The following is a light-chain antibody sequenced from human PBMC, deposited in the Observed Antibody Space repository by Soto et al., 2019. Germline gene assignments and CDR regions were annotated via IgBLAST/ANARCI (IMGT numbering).Light chain of an antibody. Sequence: DIQMPQSPSTLPASVGDRVTITCRASQSIHSWLAWYQLKPGRDPKLLIYAASSLQSGVPSRFSGSGSGTDFTLTISSLQPEDFATYYCQQSYSTPRTFGQGTKVDI. J-gene: IGKJ1*01. V-gene: IGKV1-39*01. CDR2: AAS. CDR3: QQSYSTPRT. CDR1: QSIHSW.